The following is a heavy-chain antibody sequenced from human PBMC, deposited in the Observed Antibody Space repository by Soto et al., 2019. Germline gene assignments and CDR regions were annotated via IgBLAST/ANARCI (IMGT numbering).Heavy chain of an antibody. CDR1: GFTFSSYA. V-gene: IGHV3-23*01. Sequence: GGSLRLSCAASGFTFSSYAMSWVRQAPGKGLEWVSAISGSGGSTYYADSVKGRFTISRDNSKNTLYLQMNSLRAEDTAVYYCAKDGTIYYGSGSYYNEGQMNFDYWGQGTLVTVSS. J-gene: IGHJ4*02. CDR3: AKDGTIYYGSGSYYNEGQMNFDY. CDR2: ISGSGGST. D-gene: IGHD3-10*01.